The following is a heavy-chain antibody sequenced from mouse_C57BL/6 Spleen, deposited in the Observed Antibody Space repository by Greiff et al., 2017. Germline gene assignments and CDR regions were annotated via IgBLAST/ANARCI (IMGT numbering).Heavy chain of an antibody. V-gene: IGHV10-3*01. Sequence: EVQVVESGGGLVQPKGSLKLSCAASGFTFNTYAMHCVRQAPGTGLEWVARLRSKSIHYATYYADSVKDRFTISRDDSQSMLYLKMNNLKTEDTAMYYCVREGYYGSSYVGAMDDWGQGTSVTVSS. J-gene: IGHJ4*01. CDR1: GFTFNTYA. D-gene: IGHD1-1*01. CDR3: VREGYYGSSYVGAMDD. CDR2: LRSKSIHYAT.